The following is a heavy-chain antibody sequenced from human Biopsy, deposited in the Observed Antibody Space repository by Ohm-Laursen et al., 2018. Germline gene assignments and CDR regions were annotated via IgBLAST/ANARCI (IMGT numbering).Heavy chain of an antibody. D-gene: IGHD6-25*01. Sequence: SLRLSCSASGFTFSSYGMHWARQAPGKGLEWVAVIWYDGSRQYYADSVKGRFTISRDNSKNTLYLQMNSLRAEDTAVYYCARDGAAGYGLDVWGQGTTVTVSS. CDR2: IWYDGSRQ. CDR3: ARDGAAGYGLDV. CDR1: GFTFSSYG. V-gene: IGHV3-33*01. J-gene: IGHJ6*02.